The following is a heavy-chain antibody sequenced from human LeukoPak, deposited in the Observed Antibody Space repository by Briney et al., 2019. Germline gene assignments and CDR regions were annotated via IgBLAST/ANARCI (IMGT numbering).Heavy chain of an antibody. CDR2: INPNSGGT. D-gene: IGHD3-22*01. V-gene: IGHV1-2*02. Sequence: ASVKVSCKASGYTFTGYYVHWVRQAPGQGLEWMGWINPNSGGTNYAQKFQGRVTMTRDTSISTAYMELSRLRSDDTAVYYCARDYHYYDSGGYYHKLLFDYWGQGTLVTVSS. J-gene: IGHJ4*02. CDR1: GYTFTGYY. CDR3: ARDYHYYDSGGYYHKLLFDY.